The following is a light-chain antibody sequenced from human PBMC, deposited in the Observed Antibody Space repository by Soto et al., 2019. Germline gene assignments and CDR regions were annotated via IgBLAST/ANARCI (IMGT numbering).Light chain of an antibody. CDR3: QQYNTYWT. J-gene: IGKJ1*01. CDR1: QSISSW. Sequence: IQMTQSPSTLPASVGDRVTITCRASQSISSWLAWYQQKPGKAPKLLFYKASTLESGVPSRFSGSGSGTEFTLTISSLQPDDFATYYCQQYNTYWTFGQGTKVEIK. CDR2: KAS. V-gene: IGKV1-5*03.